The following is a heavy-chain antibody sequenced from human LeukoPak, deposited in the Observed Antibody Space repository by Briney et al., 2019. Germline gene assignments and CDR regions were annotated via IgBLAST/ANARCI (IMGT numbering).Heavy chain of an antibody. CDR1: GYTFTGYY. Sequence: GASVKVSCKASGYTFTGYYMHWVRQASGQGLEWMGWISPNSGGTNYAQKFQGRVTMTRDTSISTAYMELSRLRSDDTAVYYCARDSCSGGSCTSPWFDPWGQGTLVTVSS. D-gene: IGHD2-15*01. CDR3: ARDSCSGGSCTSPWFDP. V-gene: IGHV1-2*02. CDR2: ISPNSGGT. J-gene: IGHJ5*02.